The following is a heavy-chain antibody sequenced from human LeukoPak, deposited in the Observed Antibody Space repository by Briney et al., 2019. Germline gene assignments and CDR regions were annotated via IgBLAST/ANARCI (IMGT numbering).Heavy chain of an antibody. Sequence: SETLSLTCAVSGGSISSSNWWSWVRQPPGKGLEWIGEIYHSGSTCYNPSLKSRVTISVDTSKNQFSLKLSSVTAADTAVYYCASSGYYYGYAFDIWGQGTMVTVSS. J-gene: IGHJ3*02. CDR1: GGSISSSNW. CDR3: ASSGYYYGYAFDI. D-gene: IGHD3-22*01. CDR2: IYHSGST. V-gene: IGHV4-4*02.